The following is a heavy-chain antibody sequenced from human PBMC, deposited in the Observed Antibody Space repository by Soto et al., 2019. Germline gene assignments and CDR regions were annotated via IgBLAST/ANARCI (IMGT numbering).Heavy chain of an antibody. CDR3: ARDNQPAALGYYYYGMDV. Sequence: GGSLRLSCAASGFTVSSNHMSWVRQAPGKGLEWVSVIYSGGSTYYADSVKGRFTISRHNSKNTLYLQMNSLRAEDTAVYYCARDNQPAALGYYYYGMDVWGQGTTVTVSS. CDR2: IYSGGST. V-gene: IGHV3-53*04. CDR1: GFTVSSNH. J-gene: IGHJ6*02. D-gene: IGHD2-2*01.